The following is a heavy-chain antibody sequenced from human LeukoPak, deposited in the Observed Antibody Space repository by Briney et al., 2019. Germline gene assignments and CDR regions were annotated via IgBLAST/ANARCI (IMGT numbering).Heavy chain of an antibody. CDR3: ARPLGSNNWFDP. CDR1: RYTFTGYY. V-gene: IGHV1-2*02. CDR2: INPNSGGT. D-gene: IGHD2-15*01. Sequence: ASVKVSCKASRYTFTGYYMHWVRQAPGQGLEWMGWINPNSGGTNYAQKFQGRVTMTRDTSISTAYMELSRLRSDDTAVYYCARPLGSNNWFDPWGQGTLVTVSS. J-gene: IGHJ5*02.